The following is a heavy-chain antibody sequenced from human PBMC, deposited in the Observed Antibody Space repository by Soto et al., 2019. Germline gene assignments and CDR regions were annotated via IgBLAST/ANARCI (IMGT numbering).Heavy chain of an antibody. Sequence: PSDTLSLTRTSSGGSICSSYWGWIRHPQEHGLEWSGYIYYSGSTNYNPSLKSRVTISVDTSKNQFSLKLSSVTAADTAVYYCARVLGTLVRGVIRRFDPWGQGTLVTVSS. V-gene: IGHV4-59*07. CDR3: ARVLGTLVRGVIRRFDP. CDR1: GGSICSSY. CDR2: IYYSGST. J-gene: IGHJ5*02. D-gene: IGHD3-10*01.